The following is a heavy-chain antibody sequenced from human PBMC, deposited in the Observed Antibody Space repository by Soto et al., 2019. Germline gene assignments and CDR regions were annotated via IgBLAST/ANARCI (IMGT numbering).Heavy chain of an antibody. CDR2: IIPIFGTA. J-gene: IGHJ2*01. D-gene: IGHD5-12*01. CDR1: GGTFSSYT. Sequence: QVQLVQSGAEVKKPGSSVTVSCKASGGTFSSYTISWVRQAPGQGLEWMGGIIPIFGTANYAQKFQGRVTITADESTSTAYMELSSLRSEDTAVYYCARGNPRWLQLCYFDLWGRGTLVTVSS. CDR3: ARGNPRWLQLCYFDL. V-gene: IGHV1-69*12.